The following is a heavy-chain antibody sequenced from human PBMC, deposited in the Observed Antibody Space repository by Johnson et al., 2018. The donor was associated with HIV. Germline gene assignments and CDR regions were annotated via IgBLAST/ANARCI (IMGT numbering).Heavy chain of an antibody. V-gene: IGHV3-30-3*01. CDR2: LSSDGRNK. CDR3: ASTIDIVPTGRSYDAFDI. J-gene: IGHJ3*02. CDR1: GFTFSSYA. Sequence: QVQLVESGGGVVQPGRSLRLSCAASGFTFSSYAMHWLRQAPGKGLERVAVLSSDGRNKYYADSVTGRLPISRDNSKNTLYLQMNSLRAEDTAVYYCASTIDIVPTGRSYDAFDIWGQGTLVTVSS. D-gene: IGHD5-12*01.